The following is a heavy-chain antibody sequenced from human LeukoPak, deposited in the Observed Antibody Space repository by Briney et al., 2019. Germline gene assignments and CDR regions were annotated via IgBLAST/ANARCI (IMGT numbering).Heavy chain of an antibody. J-gene: IGHJ4*02. CDR3: AKDEGSSPDYFDY. CDR2: ISGSGGRT. Sequence: AGGSLRLSCAVSGFTFSNYAMTWVRQAPGKGLEWVSAISGSGGRTYYADSVKDRFTISRDNSKNTLYLQMNSLRAEDTAVYYCAKDEGSSPDYFDYWGQGTLVTVSS. V-gene: IGHV3-23*01. D-gene: IGHD6-13*01. CDR1: GFTFSNYA.